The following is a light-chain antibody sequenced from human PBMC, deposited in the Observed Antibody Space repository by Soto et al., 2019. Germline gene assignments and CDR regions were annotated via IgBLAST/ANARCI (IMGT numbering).Light chain of an antibody. Sequence: VLTQPPSVSTAPGQKVSISCSESSSNIGGSSVSWYQQLPGTAPKLLIYDDNKRPSAIPDRFSGSKSGTSAILGLTGFQTGDEADYYCGSWDSSLSAYVFGTGTKVTVL. V-gene: IGLV1-51*01. J-gene: IGLJ1*01. CDR1: SSNIGGSS. CDR3: GSWDSSLSAYV. CDR2: DDN.